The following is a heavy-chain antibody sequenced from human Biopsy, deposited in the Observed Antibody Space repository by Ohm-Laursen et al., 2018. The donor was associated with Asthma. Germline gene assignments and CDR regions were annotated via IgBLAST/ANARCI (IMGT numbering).Heavy chain of an antibody. D-gene: IGHD1-26*01. CDR3: SRGSSSRLSQWGLLVSGGKRAHSYYGMDV. Sequence: TLSLTCAVHGGSFSSNYWSWIRQTPGKGLEWLGDTPHSGYTNNNPSPSSRLTLSVEPPKNQFSLRRASGTAADTAVYFCSRGSSSRLSQWGLLVSGGKRAHSYYGMDVWGQGTTVTVSS. CDR2: TPHSGYT. V-gene: IGHV4-34*01. J-gene: IGHJ6*02. CDR1: GGSFSSNY.